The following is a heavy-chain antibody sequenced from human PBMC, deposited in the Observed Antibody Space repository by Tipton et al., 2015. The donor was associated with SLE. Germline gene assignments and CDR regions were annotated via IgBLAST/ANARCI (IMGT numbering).Heavy chain of an antibody. J-gene: IGHJ6*02. CDR2: IYHSGST. Sequence: TLSLTCTVSGGSISSSSYYWSWIRQPPGKGLEWIGEIYHSGSTNYNPSLKSRVTISVEKSNNHFSLKLNSVTAADTAVYYCARDGKAAAGSYYYYYGMDVWGPGTTVTVSS. CDR1: GGSISSSSYY. D-gene: IGHD6-13*01. V-gene: IGHV4-39*07. CDR3: ARDGKAAAGSYYYYYGMDV.